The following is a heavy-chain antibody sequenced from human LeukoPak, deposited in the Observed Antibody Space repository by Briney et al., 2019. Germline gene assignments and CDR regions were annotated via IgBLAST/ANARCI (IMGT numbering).Heavy chain of an antibody. D-gene: IGHD3-10*01. J-gene: IGHJ4*02. CDR1: GFTFSNAW. CDR3: AREYGSGSCFDF. V-gene: IGHV3-11*05. CDR2: ISGGSRYT. Sequence: GGSLRLSCAASGFTFSNAWMSWIRQAPGKGLERVSYISGGSRYTNYADSVKGRFTISRDNAKNSLYLQMNSLRAEDTAVYYCAREYGSGSCFDFWGQGTLVTVSS.